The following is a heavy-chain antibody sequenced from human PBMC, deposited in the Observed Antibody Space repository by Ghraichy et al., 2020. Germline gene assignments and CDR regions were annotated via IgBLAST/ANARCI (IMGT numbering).Heavy chain of an antibody. CDR1: GFTFGDYA. Sequence: GGSLRLSCSASGFTFGDYAMNWVRQAPGKGLEWVGFIRSEACGGTTEYAASVKGRFTLSRDDYKSNAYLHMNSLKTEDTAVYYCTRDLVAEASDGSFYYYGMDVWGQGTTVTVSS. J-gene: IGHJ6*02. CDR3: TRDLVAEASDGSFYYYGMDV. CDR2: IRSEACGGTT. D-gene: IGHD6-25*01. V-gene: IGHV3-49*04.